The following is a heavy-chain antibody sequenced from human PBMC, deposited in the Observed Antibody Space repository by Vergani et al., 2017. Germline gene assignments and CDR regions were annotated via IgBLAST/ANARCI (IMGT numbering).Heavy chain of an antibody. J-gene: IGHJ4*02. D-gene: IGHD3-22*01. CDR1: GFTFSACP. V-gene: IGHV3-23*04. CDR2: ISARYPST. Sequence: EVQPVESGGGLVKPGGSLRLSCTTSGFTFSACPMTWVRQAPGKGLEWVSAISARYPSTYYADAVKGRFTISRDNSKNMLYLQMNSLGAEDTAVYYCARLSYDTTPYLQGGYDCWGQGTLVSVSS. CDR3: ARLSYDTTPYLQGGYDC.